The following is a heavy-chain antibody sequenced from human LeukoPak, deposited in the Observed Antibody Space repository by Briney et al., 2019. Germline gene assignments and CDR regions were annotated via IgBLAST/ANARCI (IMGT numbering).Heavy chain of an antibody. V-gene: IGHV1-8*03. Sequence: ASVRVSCKASGYIFSNYDINWVRQATGQGLEWMGWMNPNSGNIGYAQKFQGRVTITKNTSINTAYMDLSRLTSEDTAVYYCAREGLDYWGQGTLVTVSS. J-gene: IGHJ4*02. CDR3: AREGLDY. CDR1: GYIFSNYD. CDR2: MNPNSGNI.